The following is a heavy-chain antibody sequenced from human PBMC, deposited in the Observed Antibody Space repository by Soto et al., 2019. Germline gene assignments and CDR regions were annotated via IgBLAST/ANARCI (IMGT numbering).Heavy chain of an antibody. V-gene: IGHV5-51*01. J-gene: IGHJ4*02. Sequence: PGESLKISCGGSGYSFNTNWIGWVRQMPGQGLEWMGIIFPADSETRYSPSFQGQVTISADKSISTAYLHWSSLKASDTAMYYCATLTYSRGGGGRWGQGTLVTVSS. CDR1: GYSFNTNW. D-gene: IGHD6-19*01. CDR3: ATLTYSRGGGGR. CDR2: IFPADSET.